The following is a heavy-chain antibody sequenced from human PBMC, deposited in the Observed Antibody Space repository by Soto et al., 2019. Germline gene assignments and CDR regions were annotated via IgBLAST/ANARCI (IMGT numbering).Heavy chain of an antibody. J-gene: IGHJ6*02. CDR2: IIPIFGTA. D-gene: IGHD2-8*01. V-gene: IGHV1-69*13. Sequence: SVKVSCKASGGTFSSYAISWVRQAPGQGLEWMGGIIPIFGTANYAQKFQGRVTITADESTSTAYMELSSLRSEDTAVYYCAGGYCTNGVCYLDYLYYGMDVWGQGTTVTVSS. CDR3: AGGYCTNGVCYLDYLYYGMDV. CDR1: GGTFSSYA.